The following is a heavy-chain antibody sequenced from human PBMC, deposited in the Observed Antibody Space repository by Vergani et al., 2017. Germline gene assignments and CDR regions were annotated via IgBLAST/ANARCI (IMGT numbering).Heavy chain of an antibody. Sequence: EVQLVQSGAEVKKPGESLRISCKVSGYSFTSYWISWVRQMPGKGLEWMGRIDPSDSYTRYSPSFQGQVTISADKSISTAYLPWSSLKASDTAMYYCATWGGNRYCSSTSCYNRDYYYYYGMDVWGQGTTVTVSS. CDR3: ATWGGNRYCSSTSCYNRDYYYYYGMDV. J-gene: IGHJ6*02. V-gene: IGHV5-10-1*03. CDR2: IDPSDSYT. D-gene: IGHD2-2*02. CDR1: GYSFTSYW.